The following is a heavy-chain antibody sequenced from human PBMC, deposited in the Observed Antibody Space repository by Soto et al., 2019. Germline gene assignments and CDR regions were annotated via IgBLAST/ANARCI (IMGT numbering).Heavy chain of an antibody. V-gene: IGHV1-18*01. Sequence: GASVKVSCKASGYTFTSYGISWVRQAPGQGLEWMGWISAYNGNTNYAQKLQGRVTMTTDTSTSTAYMELRSLRSDDTAVYYCARAAHSSSWYYFDYWGQGTLVTVST. D-gene: IGHD6-13*01. CDR1: GYTFTSYG. CDR3: ARAAHSSSWYYFDY. CDR2: ISAYNGNT. J-gene: IGHJ4*02.